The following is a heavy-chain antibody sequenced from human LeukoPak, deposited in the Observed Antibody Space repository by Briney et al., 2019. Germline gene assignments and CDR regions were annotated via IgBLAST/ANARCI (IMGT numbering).Heavy chain of an antibody. Sequence: SMKVSCKASGGTFSSYAISWVRQAPGQGLEWMGGIIPIFGTANYAQKFQGRVTITADESTSTAYMELSSLRSEDTAVYYCARGAYDSSGYYYSGYAFDIWGQGTMFTVSS. CDR3: ARGAYDSSGYYYSGYAFDI. J-gene: IGHJ3*02. CDR2: IIPIFGTA. D-gene: IGHD3-22*01. V-gene: IGHV1-69*13. CDR1: GGTFSSYA.